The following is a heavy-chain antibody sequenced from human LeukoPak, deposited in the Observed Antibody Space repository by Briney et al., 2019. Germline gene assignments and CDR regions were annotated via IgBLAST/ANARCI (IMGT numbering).Heavy chain of an antibody. Sequence: GRSLRLSCAASGFTFSRYGMHWVRQAPGKGLEWEAVIWYDGSNRQYADSVKGRFTISRDNSKNTLYLQMNSLRAEDTAVYYCVRLRWDTAMGFDYWGPGSLVTVSS. V-gene: IGHV3-33*01. D-gene: IGHD5-18*01. CDR1: GFTFSRYG. CDR2: IWYDGSNR. CDR3: VRLRWDTAMGFDY. J-gene: IGHJ4*02.